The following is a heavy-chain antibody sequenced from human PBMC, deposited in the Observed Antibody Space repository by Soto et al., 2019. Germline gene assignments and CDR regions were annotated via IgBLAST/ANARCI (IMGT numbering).Heavy chain of an antibody. V-gene: IGHV3-9*01. J-gene: IGHJ4*02. D-gene: IGHD3-22*01. CDR1: GFSFDDFA. Sequence: EVQLVESGGGLEQPGRSLRLSCAASGFSFDDFAMHWVRQAPGKGLEWVSGLSWNGGYIAYADSVKGRFTISRDNAKTSLYLHMSSLRVEDTAFYYCVKDRDYFDSSGYFDYWGQGTLVTVSS. CDR3: VKDRDYFDSSGYFDY. CDR2: LSWNGGYI.